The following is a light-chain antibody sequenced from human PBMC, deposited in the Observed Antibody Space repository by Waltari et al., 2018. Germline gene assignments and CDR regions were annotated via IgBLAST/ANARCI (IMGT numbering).Light chain of an antibody. V-gene: IGLV2-14*03. CDR3: SSYTSSSTLV. J-gene: IGLJ3*02. CDR1: SSDVGGYNY. CDR2: DGS. Sequence: QSALTQPASVSGSPGQSITISCTGTSSDVGGYNYVSWYQQHPGKAPKLMIYDGSNRPSGVSERCSGSKAGNTASLTISGLQAEDEADYYCSSYTSSSTLVFGGGTKLTVL.